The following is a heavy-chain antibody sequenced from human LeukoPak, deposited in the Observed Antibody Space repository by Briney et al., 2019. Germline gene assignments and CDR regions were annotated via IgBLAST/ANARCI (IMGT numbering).Heavy chain of an antibody. CDR2: IYYSGST. CDR3: ARPLGYCSSTSCYNWFDP. Sequence: WVRQPPGKGLEWIGSIYYSGSTYYNPSLKSRVTISVDTSKNQFSLKLSSVTAADTAVYYCARPLGYCSSTSCYNWFDPWGQGTLVTVSS. V-gene: IGHV4-39*01. D-gene: IGHD2-2*03. J-gene: IGHJ5*02.